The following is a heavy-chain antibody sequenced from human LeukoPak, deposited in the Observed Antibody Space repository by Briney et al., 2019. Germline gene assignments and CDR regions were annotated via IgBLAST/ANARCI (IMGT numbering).Heavy chain of an antibody. J-gene: IGHJ4*02. D-gene: IGHD3-10*01. CDR2: IYYSGST. Sequence: SETLSLPCTVSGGSISRYYWSWIRQPPGTELEWIGYIYYSGSTNYNPSLKGRVTISVDTSKNQFSLKLGSVAAADTAVYYCARETMVRGVIADDYWGQGTLVTVSS. CDR3: ARETMVRGVIADDY. V-gene: IGHV4-59*01. CDR1: GGSISRYY.